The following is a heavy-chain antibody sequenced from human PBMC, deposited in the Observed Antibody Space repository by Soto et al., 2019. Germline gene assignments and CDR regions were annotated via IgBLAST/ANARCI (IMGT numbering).Heavy chain of an antibody. CDR1: GFTFSNAW. Sequence: GGSLRLSCAASGFTFSNAWMSWVRQAPGKGLEWVGRIKSKTDGGTTDYAAPVKGRFTISRDDSKNTLYLQMNSLKTEDTAVYYCTTMGGIAAAGTPPSYYYYYMDVWGKGTTVTVSS. V-gene: IGHV3-15*01. D-gene: IGHD6-13*01. CDR3: TTMGGIAAAGTPPSYYYYYMDV. J-gene: IGHJ6*03. CDR2: IKSKTDGGTT.